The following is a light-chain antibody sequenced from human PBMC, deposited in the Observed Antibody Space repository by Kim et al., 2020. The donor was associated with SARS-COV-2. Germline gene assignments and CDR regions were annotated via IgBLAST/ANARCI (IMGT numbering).Light chain of an antibody. CDR2: GNN. J-gene: IGLJ3*02. Sequence: NFMLTQPHSVSESPGKTVTISCTGSSGSIASNYVQWYQQRPGSAPTTVIYGNNQRPSGVPDRFSGSIDRSSNSASLTISGLKTEDEADYYCQSYDSTNQVFGGGTQLTV. V-gene: IGLV6-57*02. CDR1: SGSIASNY. CDR3: QSYDSTNQV.